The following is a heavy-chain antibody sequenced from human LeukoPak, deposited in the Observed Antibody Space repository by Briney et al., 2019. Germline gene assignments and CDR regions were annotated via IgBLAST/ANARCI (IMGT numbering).Heavy chain of an antibody. Sequence: GGSLRLSCAASGFTFSSYGMHWVRQAPGKGLEWVAVISYDGSNKYYADSVKGRFTISRDNSKNTLYLQMNSLRVEDAAVYYCAKGRQWELPFDYWGQGTLVTVSS. CDR2: ISYDGSNK. CDR1: GFTFSSYG. J-gene: IGHJ4*02. V-gene: IGHV3-30*18. CDR3: AKGRQWELPFDY. D-gene: IGHD1-26*01.